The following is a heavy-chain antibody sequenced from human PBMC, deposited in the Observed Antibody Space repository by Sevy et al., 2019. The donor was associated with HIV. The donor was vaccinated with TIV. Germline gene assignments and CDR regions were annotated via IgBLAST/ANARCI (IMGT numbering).Heavy chain of an antibody. CDR3: ARRGVGIGIYCSSTSCPWVYGMDV. J-gene: IGHJ6*02. CDR2: IIPIFGTA. D-gene: IGHD2-2*01. CDR1: GGTFSSYA. Sequence: ASVKVSCKASGGTFSSYAISWVRQAPGQGLEWMGGIIPIFGTANYAQKFRGRVTITADESTSTAYMELSSLRSEDTAVYYCARRGVGIGIYCSSTSCPWVYGMDVWGQGTTVTVSS. V-gene: IGHV1-69*13.